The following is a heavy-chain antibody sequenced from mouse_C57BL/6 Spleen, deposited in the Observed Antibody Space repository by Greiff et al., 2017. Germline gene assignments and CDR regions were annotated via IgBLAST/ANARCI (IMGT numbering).Heavy chain of an antibody. Sequence: QVQLQQSGAELVRPGASVTLSCKASGYTFTDYEMHWVKQTPVPGLEWIGAIDPETGGTAYNQKFKGKAILTADKSSSTAYMERRSLTSEDSAVYYCTRRDYGSSYWYFDVWGTGTTVTVSS. CDR2: IDPETGGT. D-gene: IGHD1-1*01. CDR1: GYTFTDYE. CDR3: TRRDYGSSYWYFDV. V-gene: IGHV1-15*01. J-gene: IGHJ1*03.